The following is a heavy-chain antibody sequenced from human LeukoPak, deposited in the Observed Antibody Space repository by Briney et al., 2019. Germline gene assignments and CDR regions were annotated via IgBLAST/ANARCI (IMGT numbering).Heavy chain of an antibody. V-gene: IGHV4-61*02. CDR1: GGSISGGSYY. J-gene: IGHJ4*02. D-gene: IGHD2-15*01. CDR2: IYTSGTT. Sequence: PSGTLSLTCTVSGGSISGGSYYWSCIRQPAGKGLEWIGRIYTSGTTNYNLSLKSRVTISVDTSKYQFALRLSSVTAADTAVYYWARAIKWSPPYYFDYWGQGTLVTVSS. CDR3: ARAIKWSPPYYFDY.